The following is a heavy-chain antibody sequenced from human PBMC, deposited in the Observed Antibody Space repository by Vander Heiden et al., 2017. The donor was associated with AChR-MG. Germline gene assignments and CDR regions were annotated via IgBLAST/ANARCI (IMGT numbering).Heavy chain of an antibody. J-gene: IGHJ4*02. V-gene: IGHV3-23*01. CDR1: GFPFSSYA. D-gene: IGHD3-10*01. CDR2: ISGSGGST. Sequence: EVQLLESGGGLVQPGGSLRLSCAASGFPFSSYAMSWVRQAPGKGLEWVSAISGSGGSTYYADSVKGRFTISRDNSKNTLYLQMNSLRAEDTAVYYCAKQKNYGSGNIDYWGQGTLVTVSS. CDR3: AKQKNYGSGNIDY.